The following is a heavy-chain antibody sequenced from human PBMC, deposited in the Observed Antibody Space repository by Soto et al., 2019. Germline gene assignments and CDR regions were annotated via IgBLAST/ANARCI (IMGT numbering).Heavy chain of an antibody. D-gene: IGHD6-19*01. J-gene: IGHJ4*02. V-gene: IGHV4-34*01. CDR1: GGAFSGFY. CDR3: ARGVDQYKNGW. Sequence: TSETLSLPCAVYGGAFSGFYGSWIRQPPGKGLEWIGEIHHEEGTNYNPSLKSRVTMSVDVSRNQLSLNLNSVSAADTAVYYCARGVDQYKNGWWGQGTLVTVSS. CDR2: IHHEEGT.